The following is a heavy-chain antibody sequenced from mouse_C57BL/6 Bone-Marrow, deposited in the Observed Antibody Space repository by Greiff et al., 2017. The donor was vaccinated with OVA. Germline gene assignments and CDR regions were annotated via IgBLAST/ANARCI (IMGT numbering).Heavy chain of an antibody. V-gene: IGHV1-9*01. Sequence: QVQLKQSGPELVKPGASVKLSCKATGYTFTGYWIEWVKQRPGHGLEWIGEILPGSGSTNYNEKFKGKATFTADTSSNTAYMQRSSLTTEDSSIYYCATDYGYDSYYFDYWGQGTTLTVSS. CDR2: ILPGSGST. D-gene: IGHD2-2*01. CDR3: ATDYGYDSYYFDY. J-gene: IGHJ2*01. CDR1: GYTFTGYW.